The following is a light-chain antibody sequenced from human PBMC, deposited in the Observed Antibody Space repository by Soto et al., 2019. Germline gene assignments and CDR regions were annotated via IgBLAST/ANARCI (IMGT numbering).Light chain of an antibody. J-gene: IGLJ3*02. V-gene: IGLV1-40*01. CDR3: QSYDSSLSGWV. CDR1: SSNIGAGYD. CDR2: GNS. Sequence: QSVLTQPPSVSGAPGQRVTISCTGSSSNIGAGYDVHWYQHLPGTAPKLLIYGNSNRPSGVPDRFSGSKSGTSASLAITWLQAEDEADYYCQSYDSSLSGWVFGGGTKVTVL.